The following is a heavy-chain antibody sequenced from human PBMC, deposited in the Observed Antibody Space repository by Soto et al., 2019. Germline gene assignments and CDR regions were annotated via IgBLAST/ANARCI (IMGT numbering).Heavy chain of an antibody. V-gene: IGHV3-33*01. D-gene: IGHD4-17*01. CDR2: IWYDGSNK. CDR3: ARAEYGDHGWYFDL. CDR1: GFTFSSYG. Sequence: GGSLRLSCEASGFTFSSYGMHWVRQAPGKGLEWVAVIWYDGSNKYYVDSVKGRFTISRDNSKNKLYVQMDSLRAEDTAVYYCARAEYGDHGWYFDLWGRGTLVTVSS. J-gene: IGHJ2*01.